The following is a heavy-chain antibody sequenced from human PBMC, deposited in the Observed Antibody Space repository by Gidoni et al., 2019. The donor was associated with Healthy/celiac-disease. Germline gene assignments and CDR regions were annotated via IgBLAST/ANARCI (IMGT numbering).Heavy chain of an antibody. Sequence: EVQLLESGVGLVQPGGSLRLSCAAAGFTFSSYAMSWVRQAQGKGLEWVSAISGSGGSTYYADSVKGRFTIARDNSKNTLYLQMNSLRAEDTAVYYCAKSVDSYGYGYWGQGTLVTVSS. J-gene: IGHJ4*02. V-gene: IGHV3-23*01. CDR2: ISGSGGST. CDR1: GFTFSSYA. D-gene: IGHD5-18*01. CDR3: AKSVDSYGYGY.